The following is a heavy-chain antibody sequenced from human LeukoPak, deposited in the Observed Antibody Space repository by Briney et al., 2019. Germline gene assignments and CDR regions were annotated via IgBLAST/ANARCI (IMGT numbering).Heavy chain of an antibody. CDR3: ATGAPPNYDFWSGYPYYYYYYGMDV. CDR1: GYTLTELS. J-gene: IGHJ6*02. CDR2: FDPEDGET. V-gene: IGHV1-24*01. D-gene: IGHD3-3*01. Sequence: GASVKVSCKVSGYTLTELSVHRVRQAPGKGLGCMGGFDPEDGETVYAQKFQGRVTMTEDTSTDTAYMELSSLRSADTAVYYCATGAPPNYDFWSGYPYYYYYYGMDVLGQGTTVTVSS.